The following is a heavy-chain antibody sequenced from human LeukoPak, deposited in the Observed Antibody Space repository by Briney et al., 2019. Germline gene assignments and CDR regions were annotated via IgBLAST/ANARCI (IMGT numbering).Heavy chain of an antibody. V-gene: IGHV4-4*07. CDR2: IYTSGST. CDR3: ARGDNYYGSVAHL. J-gene: IGHJ6*04. D-gene: IGHD3-10*01. Sequence: SETLSLTCTVSGDSISSYYWSWIRQPAGKGLEWIGRIYTSGSTTYNPSLKSRVTMSVDTSKNQFSLKLSSVTAADTAVYYCARGDNYYGSVAHLWGKGTTVTISS. CDR1: GDSISSYY.